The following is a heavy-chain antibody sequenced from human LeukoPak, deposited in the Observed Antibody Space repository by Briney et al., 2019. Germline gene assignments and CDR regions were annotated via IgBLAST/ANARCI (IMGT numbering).Heavy chain of an antibody. CDR2: INSDGSST. V-gene: IGHV3-74*01. CDR1: GFTFSSYW. CDR3: ARLGSQGGVAALGY. J-gene: IGHJ4*02. D-gene: IGHD6-25*01. Sequence: GGSLRLSCAASGFTFSSYWMHWVRQAPGKGLVWVSRINSDGSSTSYADSVKGRFTISRDNAKNTLYLQMNSLRAEDTAVYYCARLGSQGGVAALGYWGQGTLVTVSS.